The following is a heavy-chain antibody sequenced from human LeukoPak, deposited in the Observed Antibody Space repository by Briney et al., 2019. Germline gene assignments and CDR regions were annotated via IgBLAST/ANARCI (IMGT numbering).Heavy chain of an antibody. J-gene: IGHJ4*02. Sequence: SETLSLTCTVSGSSISSGVYYWSWIRQPAGKGLEWIGRIHTRGTTNYNPSLKSRVTISVDTSKNQFSLKLSSVTAADTAVYYCASPLPDYDSSGYYYFDYWGQGTLVTVSS. CDR3: ASPLPDYDSSGYYYFDY. CDR2: IHTRGTT. CDR1: GSSISSGVYY. V-gene: IGHV4-61*02. D-gene: IGHD3-22*01.